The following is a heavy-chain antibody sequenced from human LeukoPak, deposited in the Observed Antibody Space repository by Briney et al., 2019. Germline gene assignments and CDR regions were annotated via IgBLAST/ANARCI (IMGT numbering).Heavy chain of an antibody. V-gene: IGHV1-2*02. CDR1: GYTFTGYY. J-gene: IGHJ4*02. D-gene: IGHD2-15*01. CDR2: INPNSGGT. Sequence: ASVKVSCKASGYTFTGYYMHWVRQAPGQGLEWMGWINPNSGGTNYAQKFQGRVTMTRDTSISTAYMELSRLRSDDTAVYYCARDRGKVRGGPFDYWGQGTLVTVSS. CDR3: ARDRGKVRGGPFDY.